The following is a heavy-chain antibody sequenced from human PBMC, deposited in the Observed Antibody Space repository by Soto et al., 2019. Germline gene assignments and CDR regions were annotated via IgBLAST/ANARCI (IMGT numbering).Heavy chain of an antibody. V-gene: IGHV4-34*01. J-gene: IGHJ6*03. Sequence: SSETLSLTCTVYGGSFSDYYWSWIRQPPGKGLEWIGEINHSGSTNYNPSLKSRVTISVDTSKNQFSLKLSSVTAADTAVYYCARGHPDIVATIRTPHSTVMDVWGKGTTVTVSS. D-gene: IGHD5-12*01. CDR2: INHSGST. CDR3: ARGHPDIVATIRTPHSTVMDV. CDR1: GGSFSDYY.